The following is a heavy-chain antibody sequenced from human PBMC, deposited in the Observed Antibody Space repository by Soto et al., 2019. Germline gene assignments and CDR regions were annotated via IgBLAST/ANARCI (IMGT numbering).Heavy chain of an antibody. J-gene: IGHJ4*02. Sequence: LRLSCASSGFTFSTYTMNWVRQAPGKGLEWVSSINGRGNYIYYAESVKGRFTISRDNAENSLYLQMDRLRAEDTALYYCVREDGKVGTNSAFDYWGLGALVTV. CDR3: VREDGKVGTNSAFDY. V-gene: IGHV3-21*01. CDR1: GFTFSTYT. D-gene: IGHD1-26*01. CDR2: INGRGNYI.